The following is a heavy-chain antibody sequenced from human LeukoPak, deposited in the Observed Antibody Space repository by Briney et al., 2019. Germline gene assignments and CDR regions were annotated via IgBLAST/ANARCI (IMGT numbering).Heavy chain of an antibody. J-gene: IGHJ4*02. CDR1: GLSFSSIA. CDR3: AEGHRWHDY. Sequence: GGSLRLSCAASGLSFSSIAMTWVRQTPGKGLEWVSSISNDGETTFYADSVKGRFTISKDNSKNTLHPQMNSLRVEDTAVYYCAEGHRWHDYWGQGALVTVSS. CDR2: ISNDGETT. D-gene: IGHD5-24*01. V-gene: IGHV3-23*01.